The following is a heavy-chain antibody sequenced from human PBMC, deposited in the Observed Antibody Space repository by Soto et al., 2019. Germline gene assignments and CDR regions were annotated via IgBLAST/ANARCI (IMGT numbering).Heavy chain of an antibody. J-gene: IGHJ4*02. Sequence: PSETLSLTCTVSGGPFSRGGYYWSWIRQHPGKGLECIGYIFYTGSTYYNPTLKSRVTMSVDTSKRQFSLTVTSVTAADTAVYYCARRIVATETFDYWGQGTLVTVS. CDR3: ARRIVATETFDY. D-gene: IGHD5-12*01. V-gene: IGHV4-31*03. CDR2: IFYTGST. CDR1: GGPFSRGGYY.